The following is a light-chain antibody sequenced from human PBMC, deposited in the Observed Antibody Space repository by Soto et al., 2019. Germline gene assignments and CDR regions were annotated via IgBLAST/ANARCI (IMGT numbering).Light chain of an antibody. CDR3: QQRSNWPLT. Sequence: TKWPATVSLSPGERAILSCRASQSVSSYLAWYQQKPGQAPRLLIYDASNRATGIPARFSGSGSGTDFTLTISSLEPEDFAVYYCQQRSNWPLTFGPGTKVDIK. CDR2: DAS. V-gene: IGKV3-11*01. CDR1: QSVSSY. J-gene: IGKJ3*01.